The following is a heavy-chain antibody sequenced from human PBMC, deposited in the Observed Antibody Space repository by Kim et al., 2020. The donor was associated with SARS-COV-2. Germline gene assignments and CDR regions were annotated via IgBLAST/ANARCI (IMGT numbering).Heavy chain of an antibody. J-gene: IGHJ1*01. CDR3: ARDNRDSSSAVYFQH. V-gene: IGHV1-69*13. CDR1: GGTFSSYA. CDR2: IIPIFGTA. D-gene: IGHD6-6*01. Sequence: SVKVSCKASGGTFSSYAISWVRQAPGQGLEWMGGIIPIFGTANYAQKFQGRVTITADESTSTAYMELSSLRSEDTAVYYCARDNRDSSSAVYFQHWGQGTLVTVSS.